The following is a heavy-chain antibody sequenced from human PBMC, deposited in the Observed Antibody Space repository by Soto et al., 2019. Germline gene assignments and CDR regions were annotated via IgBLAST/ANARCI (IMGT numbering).Heavy chain of an antibody. Sequence: SETLSLTCTVSGGSISSSSYYWGWIRQPPGKGLEWIGSIFYNGSTYYNPSLKSRVTLSVDTSKNQFSLKLTSVTASDTAVYYCARQRVIPATPTNWFDPWGQGTLVTVSS. CDR2: IFYNGST. CDR3: ARQRVIPATPTNWFDP. J-gene: IGHJ5*02. CDR1: GGSISSSSYY. V-gene: IGHV4-39*01. D-gene: IGHD2-15*01.